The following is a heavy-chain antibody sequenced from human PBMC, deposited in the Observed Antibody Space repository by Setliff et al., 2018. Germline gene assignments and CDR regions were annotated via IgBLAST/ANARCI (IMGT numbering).Heavy chain of an antibody. J-gene: IGHJ4*02. CDR2: ISHSNTYT. CDR3: SKAALDLELDS. D-gene: IGHD1-1*01. Sequence: PSETLSLSCAASGFVFSTYDMNWVRQAPGKGLEWVSSISHSNTYTYYADSVKGRFTISRDNSMNTVYLHIKSLRADDTAVYFCSKAALDLELDSWGQGTLVTVSS. V-gene: IGHV3-21*04. CDR1: GFVFSTYD.